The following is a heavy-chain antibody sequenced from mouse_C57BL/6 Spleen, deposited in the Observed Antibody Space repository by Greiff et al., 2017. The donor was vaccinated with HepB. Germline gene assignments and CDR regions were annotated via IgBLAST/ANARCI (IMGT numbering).Heavy chain of an antibody. J-gene: IGHJ2*01. CDR3: ARRLEGPYYFDY. D-gene: IGHD3-2*02. Sequence: VQLQQSGAELVKPGASVKISCKASGYAFSSYWMNWVKQRPGKGLEWIGQIYPGDGDTNYNGKFKDKATLTAVKSSSTAYMQLSSLTSEDSAVYFCARRLEGPYYFDYWGQGTTLTVSS. CDR2: IYPGDGDT. CDR1: GYAFSSYW. V-gene: IGHV1-80*01.